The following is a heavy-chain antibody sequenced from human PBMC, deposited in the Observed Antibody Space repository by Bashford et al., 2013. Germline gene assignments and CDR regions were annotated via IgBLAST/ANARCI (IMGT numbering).Heavy chain of an antibody. J-gene: IGHJ6*03. CDR2: IYPGDFDT. CDR3: ARLLRPRGKYHYMDV. CDR1: GYSFTSYW. Sequence: GESLKISCKGSGYSFTSYWIGWVRQMPGKGLEWMGIIYPGDFDTRYSPSFQGQVTISADKSISTAYLQWSSLKASDTAMYYCARLLRPRGKYHYMDVWGKGTTVTVSS. V-gene: IGHV5-51*01. D-gene: IGHD3-16*01.